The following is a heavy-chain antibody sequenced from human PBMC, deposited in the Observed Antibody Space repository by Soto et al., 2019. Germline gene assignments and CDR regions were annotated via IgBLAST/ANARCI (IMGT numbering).Heavy chain of an antibody. Sequence: EVQVLESGGGLVQPGGSLRLSCAASGFTFSSYGMSWVRQAPGKGLEWVSTISGSGGSRYYADSVKGRFIISRDNVKHTPDLLLNSLRAEDAAVDYCAKLYSSSWYRGSWFDPQGQGTLVTVPS. CDR3: AKLYSSSWYRGSWFDP. D-gene: IGHD6-13*01. CDR2: ISGSGGSR. J-gene: IGHJ5*02. CDR1: GFTFSSYG. V-gene: IGHV3-23*01.